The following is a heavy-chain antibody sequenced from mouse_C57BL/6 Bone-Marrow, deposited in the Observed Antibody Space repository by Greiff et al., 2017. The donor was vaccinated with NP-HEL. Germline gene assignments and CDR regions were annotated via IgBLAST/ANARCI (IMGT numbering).Heavy chain of an antibody. J-gene: IGHJ1*03. CDR3: ARRDYDYGGWYFDG. D-gene: IGHD2-4*01. V-gene: IGHV1-53*01. CDR1: GYTFTSYW. CDR2: INPSNGGT. Sequence: QVQLQQPGTELVKPGASVKLSCKASGYTFTSYWMHWVKQRPGQGLEWIGNINPSNGGTNYNEKFKGKATLTVDKSSSTAYMQLSSLTSEDAAVYYCARRDYDYGGWYFDGWGTGTTVTVSS.